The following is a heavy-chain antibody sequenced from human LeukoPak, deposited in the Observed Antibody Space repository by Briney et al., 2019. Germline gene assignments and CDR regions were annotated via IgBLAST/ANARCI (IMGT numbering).Heavy chain of an antibody. CDR2: IYTSGST. J-gene: IGHJ6*02. Sequence: SETLSLTCTVSGGSIRSSSYYWSWIRQPAGKELEWIGRIYTSGSTNYYPSLNSRVTISIDTSKNQFSLSLSSVTAADTAVYYCARVSPSGVWDVWGQGTTVTVSS. D-gene: IGHD3-10*01. CDR1: GGSIRSSSYY. CDR3: ARVSPSGVWDV. V-gene: IGHV4-61*02.